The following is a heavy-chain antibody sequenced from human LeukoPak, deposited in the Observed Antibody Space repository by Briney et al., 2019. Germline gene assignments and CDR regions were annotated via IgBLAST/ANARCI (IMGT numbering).Heavy chain of an antibody. Sequence: PGGSLRLSCAASGFTFSSYSMNWVRQAPGKGLEWVSSISSSSSYIYYADSVKGRFTISSDNAKNSLYLQMNSLRGEDTAVYHCARARDYDSSGYYYFYYYYYYMDVWGKGTTVTVSS. D-gene: IGHD3-22*01. CDR3: ARARDYDSSGYYYFYYYYYYMDV. V-gene: IGHV3-21*01. CDR2: ISSSSSYI. J-gene: IGHJ6*03. CDR1: GFTFSSYS.